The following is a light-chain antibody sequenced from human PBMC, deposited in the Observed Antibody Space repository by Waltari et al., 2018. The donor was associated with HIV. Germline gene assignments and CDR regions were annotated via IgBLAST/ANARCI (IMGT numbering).Light chain of an antibody. J-gene: IGLJ2*01. Sequence: QAVVTPEPSLTVSPGATATLPCRPSTGAVTSGHYPSWFHQKPGQAPRKLIYYTSNKHSWTPARFSGSLLGGKAALTLSGAQPEDEAEYYCLLSYSGARPVVFGGGTKLTVL. CDR2: YTS. CDR3: LLSYSGARPVV. CDR1: TGAVTSGHY. V-gene: IGLV7-46*01.